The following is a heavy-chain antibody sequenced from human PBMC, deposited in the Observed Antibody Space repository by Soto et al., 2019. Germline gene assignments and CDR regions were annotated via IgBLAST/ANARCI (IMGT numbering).Heavy chain of an antibody. J-gene: IGHJ5*02. Sequence: SETLSLTCAVYGGSFSGYYWSWIRQPPGKGLEWIGEINHSGSTNYDPSLKSRVTISVDTSKNQFSLKLSSVTAADTAVYYCASWGRYFDRLDPWGQGTLVTVSS. V-gene: IGHV4-34*01. CDR2: INHSGST. D-gene: IGHD3-9*01. CDR1: GGSFSGYY. CDR3: ASWGRYFDRLDP.